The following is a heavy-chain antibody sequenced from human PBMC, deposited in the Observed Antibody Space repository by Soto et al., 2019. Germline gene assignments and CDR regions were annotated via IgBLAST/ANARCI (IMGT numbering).Heavy chain of an antibody. Sequence: ASVKVSCKASGYTFTCYYMHWVRQAPGQGLEWMGIINPSGGSTSYAQKFQGRVTMTRDTSTSTVYMELSSLRSEDTAVYYCARPLLPRIAAATAPNWFDPWGQGTLVTVS. J-gene: IGHJ5*02. CDR2: INPSGGST. D-gene: IGHD6-13*01. CDR1: GYTFTCYY. CDR3: ARPLLPRIAAATAPNWFDP. V-gene: IGHV1-46*03.